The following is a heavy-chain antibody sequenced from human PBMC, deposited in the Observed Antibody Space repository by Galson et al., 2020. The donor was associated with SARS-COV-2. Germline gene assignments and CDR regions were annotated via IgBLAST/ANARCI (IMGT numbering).Heavy chain of an antibody. CDR1: GFSFSDYY. D-gene: IGHD3-10*01. Sequence: GESLKISCAASGFSFSDYYMAWVLQAPGKGLEWVSGLSVRGSHTYYADSVKGRFTISRDNSKNMLYLHMNSLRAEDTAVYYCATDRGAAGLDSWGQGPLVTVSS. J-gene: IGHJ4*02. V-gene: IGHV3-23*01. CDR3: ATDRGAAGLDS. CDR2: LSVRGSHT.